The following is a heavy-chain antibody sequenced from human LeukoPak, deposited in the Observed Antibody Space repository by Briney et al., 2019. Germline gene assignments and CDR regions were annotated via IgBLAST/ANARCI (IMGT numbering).Heavy chain of an antibody. CDR1: GFSFSSYG. CDR2: ISYDGSNK. V-gene: IGHV3-30*18. Sequence: PGRSLRLSCAASGFSFSSYGMHWVRQAPGKGLEWVAVISYDGSNKYYADSVKGRFTISRDNSKSTLYLQMNSLRTEDTAVYYCAKDLSGYTYGPGYMDVWGKGTTVTVSS. J-gene: IGHJ6*03. D-gene: IGHD5-18*01. CDR3: AKDLSGYTYGPGYMDV.